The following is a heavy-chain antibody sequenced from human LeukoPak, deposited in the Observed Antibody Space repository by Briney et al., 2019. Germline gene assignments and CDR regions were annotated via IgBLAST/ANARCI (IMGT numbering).Heavy chain of an antibody. CDR3: ARSPVRIAAPGRGFDY. D-gene: IGHD6-13*01. V-gene: IGHV4-59*01. J-gene: IGHJ4*02. CDR2: IYYSGST. Sequence: KCSETLSLTRNVSGGSISTYYWSWIRQPPGKGLEWIGYIYYSGSTNYNPSLKSRVTISVDTSKSQFSLKLSSVTAADTAVYYCARSPVRIAAPGRGFDYWGQGTLVTVSS. CDR1: GGSISTYY.